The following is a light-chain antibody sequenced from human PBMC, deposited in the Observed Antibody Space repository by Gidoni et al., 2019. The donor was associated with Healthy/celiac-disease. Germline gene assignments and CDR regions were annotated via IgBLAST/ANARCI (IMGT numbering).Light chain of an antibody. Sequence: SYELTQPPPVSVSPGQTASITCSGAKLGAKYACWYQQKPAQSPVLVIYQASKRPSGIPERFSGSNSGNTATLTISGTQAMDEADYYCQAWDSSTADVVFGGGTKLTVL. J-gene: IGLJ2*01. CDR1: KLGAKY. CDR3: QAWDSSTADVV. CDR2: QAS. V-gene: IGLV3-1*01.